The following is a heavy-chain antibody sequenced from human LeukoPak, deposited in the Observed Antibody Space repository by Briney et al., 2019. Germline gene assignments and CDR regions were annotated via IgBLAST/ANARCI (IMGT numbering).Heavy chain of an antibody. CDR2: IYSGGST. D-gene: IGHD5-12*01. CDR1: EFTVGSNY. CDR3: ARVGYTGSTDDGSFDY. Sequence: PGGSLRLSCAASEFTVGSNYMTWVREAPGKGLEWVSLIYSGGSTYYADSVKGRFTISRDNSKNTLYLQMNSLRAEDTAVYYCARVGYTGSTDDGSFDYWGQGTLVTVSS. V-gene: IGHV3-53*01. J-gene: IGHJ4*02.